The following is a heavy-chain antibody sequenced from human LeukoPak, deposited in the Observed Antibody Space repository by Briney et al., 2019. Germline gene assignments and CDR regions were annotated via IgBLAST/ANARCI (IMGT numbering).Heavy chain of an antibody. CDR1: GFSVSNNY. J-gene: IGHJ6*02. V-gene: IGHV3-53*01. Sequence: GGSLRLSCAASGFSVSNNYMSWVRQAPWQGLEWVSVIYTGGSTHYADSVKGRFIISRDNSKNTLYLQMNSLRAEETAVYCCTKDRNFATGVAWGYRYFYGLDVWGQGTTVTVS. CDR3: TKDRNFATGVAWGYRYFYGLDV. CDR2: IYTGGST. D-gene: IGHD3-16*01.